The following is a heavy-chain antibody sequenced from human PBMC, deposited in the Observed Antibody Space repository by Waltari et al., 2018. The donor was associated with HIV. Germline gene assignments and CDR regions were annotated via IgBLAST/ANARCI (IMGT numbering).Heavy chain of an antibody. J-gene: IGHJ4*02. CDR1: GGSIRRNSFY. V-gene: IGHV4-39*01. CDR3: ARHRNYFDSSEWGY. CDR2: IYSSGTP. D-gene: IGHD3-22*01. Sequence: QLQLQESGPRLVKPSETLSLICSVFGGSIRRNSFYWEWIGSIYSSGTPSYNPSLKSRVTIAADTSKSQFSLRVASVTASDTAVYFWARHRNYFDSSEWGYWGQGILVTVSS.